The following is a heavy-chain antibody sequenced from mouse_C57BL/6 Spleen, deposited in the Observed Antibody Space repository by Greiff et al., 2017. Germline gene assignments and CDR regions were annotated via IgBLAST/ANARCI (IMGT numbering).Heavy chain of an antibody. CDR3: AREGLGKEFAY. J-gene: IGHJ3*01. D-gene: IGHD2-1*01. V-gene: IGHV1-72*01. CDR2: IDPNGGGT. Sequence: QVQLQQPGAELVKPGASVKLSCKASGYTFTSYWMHWVKQRPGRGLEWIGRIDPNGGGTKYNEKFKSKATLTVDKPSSTAYMQLSSLTSEDSAVYYCAREGLGKEFAYWGQGTLVTVSA. CDR1: GYTFTSYW.